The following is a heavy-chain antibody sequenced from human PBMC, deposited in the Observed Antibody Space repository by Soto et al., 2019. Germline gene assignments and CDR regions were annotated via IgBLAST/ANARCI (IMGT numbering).Heavy chain of an antibody. J-gene: IGHJ6*02. CDR3: ARVTVVPYYYYYGMDV. CDR2: INHSGST. D-gene: IGHD2-15*01. Sequence: SETLSLTCAVYGGSFSGYYWSWIRQPPGKGLEWIGEINHSGSTNYNPSLKSRVTISVDTSKNQFSLKLSSVTAADTAVYYCARVTVVPYYYYYGMDVWGQGTTVTVSS. V-gene: IGHV4-34*01. CDR1: GGSFSGYY.